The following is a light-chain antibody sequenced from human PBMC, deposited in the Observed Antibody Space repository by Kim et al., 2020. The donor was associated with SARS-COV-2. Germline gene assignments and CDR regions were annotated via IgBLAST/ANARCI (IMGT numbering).Light chain of an antibody. CDR2: EDN. J-gene: IGLJ2*01. CDR3: QSYDSSNLV. CDR1: RGSIASNY. V-gene: IGLV6-57*03. Sequence: GKKVTISCTRSRGSIASNYVQWYQQRPGGVPTTVIYEDNQRPSGVPDRFSGSIDISSNSASLTISGLRTEDEADYYCQSYDSSNLVFGGGTQLTVL.